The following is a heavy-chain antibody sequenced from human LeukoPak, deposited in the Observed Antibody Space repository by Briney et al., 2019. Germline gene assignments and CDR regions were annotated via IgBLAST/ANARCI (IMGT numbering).Heavy chain of an antibody. CDR3: ASSKDIVVVPAAVKLDV. CDR1: GGTFSSYA. V-gene: IGHV1-69*05. D-gene: IGHD2-2*01. Sequence: SVKVSCKASGGTFSSYAISWVRQAPGQGLEWMGGIIPIFGTANYAQKFQGRVTINTDESTSTAYMELSSLRSEDTAVYYCASSKDIVVVPAAVKLDVWGKGTTVTVSS. J-gene: IGHJ6*04. CDR2: IIPIFGTA.